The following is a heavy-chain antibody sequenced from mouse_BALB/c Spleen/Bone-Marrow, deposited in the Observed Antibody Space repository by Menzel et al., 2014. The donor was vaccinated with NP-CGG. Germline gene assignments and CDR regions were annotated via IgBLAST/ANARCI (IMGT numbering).Heavy chain of an antibody. CDR3: ARWRNYYFDY. V-gene: IGHV14-1*02. CDR2: IDPENGNT. CDR1: GFNIKDYY. J-gene: IGHJ2*01. Sequence: VQLQQSGAELVRPGALVKLSCKASGFNIKDYYMHWVKQRPEQGLEWIGWIDPENGNTIYDPKFQSKASKTADTSSNTAYLQLSSMTSEDTAVYYCARWRNYYFDYWGQGTTLTVSS.